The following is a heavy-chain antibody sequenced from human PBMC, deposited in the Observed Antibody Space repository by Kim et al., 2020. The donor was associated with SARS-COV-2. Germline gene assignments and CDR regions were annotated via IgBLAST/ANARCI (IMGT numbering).Heavy chain of an antibody. J-gene: IGHJ4*02. D-gene: IGHD3-22*01. Sequence: AQKLQGRVTMTTDTSTSTAYMELRSLRSDDTAVYYCARAGRTDSPNPLDYWGQGTLVTVSS. CDR3: ARAGRTDSPNPLDY. V-gene: IGHV1-18*01.